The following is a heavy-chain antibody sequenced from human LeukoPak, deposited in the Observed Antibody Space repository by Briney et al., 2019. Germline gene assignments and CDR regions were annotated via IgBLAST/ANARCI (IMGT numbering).Heavy chain of an antibody. CDR2: ISSSSSYI. J-gene: IGHJ4*02. Sequence: GGSLRLSCAASGFTFSSYSMNWVRQAPGKGLEWVSSISSSSSYIYYADSVKGRFTISRDNSKNTVYLQMNSLRIEDTAVYYCAKDRGSWSYGGFDYWGQGILVTVSS. D-gene: IGHD1-26*01. V-gene: IGHV3-21*01. CDR1: GFTFSSYS. CDR3: AKDRGSWSYGGFDY.